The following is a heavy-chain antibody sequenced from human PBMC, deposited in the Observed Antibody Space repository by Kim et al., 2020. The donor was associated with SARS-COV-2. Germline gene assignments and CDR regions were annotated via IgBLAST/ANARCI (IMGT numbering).Heavy chain of an antibody. CDR2: SKT. J-gene: IGHJ3*01. Sequence: SKTFTAATVKGQFTISRENAKNTLYLQMNELRVEETAVYYCARGALGAFDVWGQGTMVPVSS. CDR3: ARGALGAFDV. V-gene: IGHV3-74*01. D-gene: IGHD3-16*01.